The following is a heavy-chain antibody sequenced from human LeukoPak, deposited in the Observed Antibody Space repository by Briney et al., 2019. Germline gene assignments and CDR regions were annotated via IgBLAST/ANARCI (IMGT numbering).Heavy chain of an antibody. CDR2: ISAYNGNT. V-gene: IGHV1-18*04. J-gene: IGHJ3*02. CDR3: ARDKYDPRSYRAFDI. D-gene: IGHD3-3*01. CDR1: GYTFTSYG. Sequence: ASVKVSCKASGYTFTSYGISWARQALGQGLEWMGWISAYNGNTNYAQKLQGRVTMTTDTSTSTAYMELRSLRSDDTAVYYCARDKYDPRSYRAFDIWGQGTMVTVSS.